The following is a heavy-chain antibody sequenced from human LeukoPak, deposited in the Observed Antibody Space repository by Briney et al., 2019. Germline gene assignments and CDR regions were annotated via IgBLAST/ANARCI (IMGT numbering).Heavy chain of an antibody. CDR1: GGSVSSDS. CDR2: IYYSGNT. CDR3: ARDSVLWFGELSIHYYMDV. D-gene: IGHD3-10*01. J-gene: IGHJ6*03. V-gene: IGHV4-59*02. Sequence: PSETLSLTCTVSGGSVSSDSWSWIRQSPGKGLEWIGYIYYSGNTKYNPSLKSRVTISVDTSKNQFSLKLSSVTAADTAVYYCARDSVLWFGELSIHYYMDVWGKGTTVTVSS.